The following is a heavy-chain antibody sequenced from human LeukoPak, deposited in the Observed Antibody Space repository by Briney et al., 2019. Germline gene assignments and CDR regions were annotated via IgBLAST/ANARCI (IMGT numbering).Heavy chain of an antibody. D-gene: IGHD6-13*01. CDR1: GGSISSSSYY. Sequence: PSETLSLTCTVSGGSISSSSYYWGWIRQPPGKGLEWIGSINYSGTAYYNSSLKGRVTISVDTSKNQFSLKLSSVTAADTAVYYCARAQGQDSSSWYSFFDYWGQGTLVTVSS. CDR3: ARAQGQDSSSWYSFFDY. V-gene: IGHV4-39*07. J-gene: IGHJ4*02. CDR2: INYSGTA.